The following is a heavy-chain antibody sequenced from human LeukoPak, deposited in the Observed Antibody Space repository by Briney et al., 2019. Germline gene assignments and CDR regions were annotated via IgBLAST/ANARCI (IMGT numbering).Heavy chain of an antibody. CDR1: GGSISSYY. CDR3: ARWDHAGAYVDH. CDR2: IYTSGST. V-gene: IGHV4-4*07. D-gene: IGHD1-26*01. Sequence: SETLSLTCTVSGGSISSYYWSWIRQPAGKGLEWIGRIYTSGSTNYNPSLKSRVTMSVDTSKNQFSLQLNSVTPEDTAVYYCARWDHAGAYVDHWGQGSLVTVSS. J-gene: IGHJ1*01.